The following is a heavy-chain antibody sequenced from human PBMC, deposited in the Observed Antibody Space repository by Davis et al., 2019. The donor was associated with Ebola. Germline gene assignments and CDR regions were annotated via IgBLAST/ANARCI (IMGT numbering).Heavy chain of an antibody. CDR3: ARDRGSGWFDY. Sequence: ESLKISCAASGFTVSSNYMSWVRQAPGKGLEWVSVIYSGGSTYYADSVKGRFTISRDNSKNTLYLQMNSLRAEDTAVYYCARDRGSGWFDYWGQGTLVTVSS. CDR1: GFTVSSNY. J-gene: IGHJ4*02. V-gene: IGHV3-53*01. CDR2: IYSGGST. D-gene: IGHD6-19*01.